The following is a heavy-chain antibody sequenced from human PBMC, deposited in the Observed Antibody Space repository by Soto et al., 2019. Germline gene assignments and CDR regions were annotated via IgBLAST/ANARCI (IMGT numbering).Heavy chain of an antibody. CDR2: LYYITGT. CDR1: GSSLSSSCTY. CDR3: TIRPSRHCIDF. Sequence: PSETLSLTCTVDGSSLSSSCTYWGWIRQHPGRGLEWIGSLYYITGTYYNPSVKSRVTISADTSANQFSLMVNCVTAADTAIYYLTIRPSRHCIDFWGQGTLVTVSS. J-gene: IGHJ4*02. V-gene: IGHV4-39*01. D-gene: IGHD2-15*01.